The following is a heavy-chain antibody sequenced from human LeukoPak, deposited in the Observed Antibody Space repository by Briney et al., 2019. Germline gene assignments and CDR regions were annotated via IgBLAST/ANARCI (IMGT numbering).Heavy chain of an antibody. CDR1: GFTLSGYA. Sequence: GGSLRLSCAASGFTLSGYAMSWVRQAPGKGLEWVSAISGIGGSTYYSGSVRGRFTISRDNSKNTLYLQMNSLRAEDTAVYYCAKVPRTTVVTPYYFHYWGQGTLVTVSS. J-gene: IGHJ4*02. D-gene: IGHD4-23*01. CDR2: ISGIGGST. V-gene: IGHV3-23*01. CDR3: AKVPRTTVVTPYYFHY.